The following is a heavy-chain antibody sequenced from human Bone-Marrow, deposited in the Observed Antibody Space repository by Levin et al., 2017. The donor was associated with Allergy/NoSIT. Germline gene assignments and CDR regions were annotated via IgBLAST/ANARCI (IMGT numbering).Heavy chain of an antibody. V-gene: IGHV4-4*02. J-gene: IGHJ4*02. CDR2: IHHNGGT. CDR1: GDSMSSGDW. D-gene: IGHD1-26*01. Sequence: PSETLSLTCAVSGDSMSSGDWWSWVRQPPGKGLEWIGEIHHNGGTNYNPSLKSRVTISVDKSKSQFSLKLRSVTAADTAVFYCVRNGYYALEYWGQGSLVTISS. CDR3: VRNGYYALEY.